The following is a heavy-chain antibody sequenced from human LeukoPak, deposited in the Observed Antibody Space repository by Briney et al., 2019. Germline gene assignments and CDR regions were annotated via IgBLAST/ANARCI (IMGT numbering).Heavy chain of an antibody. D-gene: IGHD2-2*01. Sequence: GGSLRLSCAASGFTFSNYAMHWVRQAPGKGLEYVSAISSNGGSTYYANSVKGRFTISRDNSNNTLYLQMGSLRAEDTAVYYCARGGYCSSTICYSLNAFDIWGQGTTVTVSS. J-gene: IGHJ3*02. V-gene: IGHV3-64*01. CDR2: ISSNGGST. CDR3: ARGGYCSSTICYSLNAFDI. CDR1: GFTFSNYA.